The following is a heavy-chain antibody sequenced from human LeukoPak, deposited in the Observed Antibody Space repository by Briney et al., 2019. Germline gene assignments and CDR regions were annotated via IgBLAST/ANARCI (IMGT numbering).Heavy chain of an antibody. D-gene: IGHD5-18*01. Sequence: PSETLSLTCTVSGYSISGGYYWGWIRQPPGKGLEWIGSIYHSGSTYYNPSLKSRVTISVDTSKNQFSLKLSSVTAADTAVYYCARASIQLWPHYYFDYWGQGTLVTVSS. V-gene: IGHV4-38-2*02. CDR1: GYSISGGYY. CDR2: IYHSGST. J-gene: IGHJ4*02. CDR3: ARASIQLWPHYYFDY.